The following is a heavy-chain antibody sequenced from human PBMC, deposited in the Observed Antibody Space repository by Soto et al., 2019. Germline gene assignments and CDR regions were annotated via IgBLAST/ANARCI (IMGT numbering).Heavy chain of an antibody. V-gene: IGHV3-48*02. Sequence: GGSLRLSCAASGFTFSSYSMNWVRQAPGRGLEWVSYISSSSGTIYYADSVKGRFTISRDNAKNSLYLQMNSLRDEDTAVYYCARGNPITMIVVVAPDFDYWGQGTLVTVSS. CDR1: GFTFSSYS. D-gene: IGHD3-22*01. CDR3: ARGNPITMIVVVAPDFDY. CDR2: ISSSSGTI. J-gene: IGHJ4*02.